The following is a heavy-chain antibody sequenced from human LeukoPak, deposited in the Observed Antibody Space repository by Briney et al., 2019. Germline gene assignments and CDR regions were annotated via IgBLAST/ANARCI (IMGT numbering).Heavy chain of an antibody. CDR1: GFTFSSYG. D-gene: IGHD3-10*01. J-gene: IGHJ4*02. CDR2: IRYDGSNK. Sequence: GGSLRLSCAASGFTFSSYGMHWVRQAPGKGLEWVAFIRYDGSNKYYADSVKGRFTISRDNSKNTLYLQMNSLRAEDTAVYYCAKDRSITMVRGVSYYFDYWGQGTLVTVSS. V-gene: IGHV3-30*02. CDR3: AKDRSITMVRGVSYYFDY.